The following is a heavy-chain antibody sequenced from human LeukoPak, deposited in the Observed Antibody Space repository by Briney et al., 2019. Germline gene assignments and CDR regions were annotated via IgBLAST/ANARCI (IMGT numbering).Heavy chain of an antibody. Sequence: ASVKVSCKASGGTFSSYAISWVRQAPGQGLEWMGGIIPIFGTANYAQKFQGRVTITADESTSTAYMELSSLRSEDTAVYYCARHQTYYDSSPFDPWGQGTLVTVSS. D-gene: IGHD3-22*01. CDR1: GGTFSSYA. CDR3: ARHQTYYDSSPFDP. J-gene: IGHJ5*02. V-gene: IGHV1-69*13. CDR2: IIPIFGTA.